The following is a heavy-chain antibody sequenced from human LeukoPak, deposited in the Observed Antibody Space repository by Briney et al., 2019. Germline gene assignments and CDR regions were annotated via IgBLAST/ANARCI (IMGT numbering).Heavy chain of an antibody. V-gene: IGHV4-59*08. CDR3: ARRAVPTWYFDL. D-gene: IGHD4-17*01. Sequence: SETLSLTCTVSGGSISSYYWTWIRRPPGKGLEWIGYIFYTGSTNYNPSFKSRVTMSVDTSNNQFSLKLTSVTAADTAVYYCARRAVPTWYFDLWGRGTLVTVSS. CDR1: GGSISSYY. J-gene: IGHJ2*01. CDR2: IFYTGST.